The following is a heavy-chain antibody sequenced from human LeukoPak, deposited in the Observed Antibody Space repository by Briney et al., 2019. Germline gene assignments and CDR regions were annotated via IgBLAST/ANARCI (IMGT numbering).Heavy chain of an antibody. CDR1: GFTFVGNA. CDR2: VSGSDGSS. Sequence: PGGSLRLSCATSGFTFVGNAMSWVRQAPGKGLEWVSGVSGSDGSSHYADSVKGRFTISVDNSKNTLHLQVNSLRAEDTAVYYCAKGGLGGYNAVFDHWGQGTLVTVSS. V-gene: IGHV3-23*01. D-gene: IGHD5-24*01. J-gene: IGHJ4*02. CDR3: AKGGLGGYNAVFDH.